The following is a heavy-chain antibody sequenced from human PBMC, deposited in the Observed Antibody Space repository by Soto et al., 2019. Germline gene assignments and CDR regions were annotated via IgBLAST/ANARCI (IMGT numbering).Heavy chain of an antibody. CDR2: ISGSGGST. Sequence: GGSLRLSCAASGFTFSSYAMGWVRQAPGKGLEWVSAISGSGGSTYYADSVKGRFTISRDNSKNTLYLQMNSLRAEDTAVYYCAKSRFLEWLLFDYWGQGTLVTVSS. D-gene: IGHD3-3*01. CDR3: AKSRFLEWLLFDY. CDR1: GFTFSSYA. V-gene: IGHV3-23*01. J-gene: IGHJ4*02.